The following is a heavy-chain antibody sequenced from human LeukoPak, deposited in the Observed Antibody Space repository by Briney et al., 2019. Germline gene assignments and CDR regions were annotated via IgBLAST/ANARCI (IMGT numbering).Heavy chain of an antibody. Sequence: GVSLRLSCAASGFTFSSFWMTWVRQAPGKGLEWVGNIKQDGSEKYYVHSVKGRFTISRDNAKNSLYLQMNSLRAEDTAVYYCARPDDIMTGYNAHFDYGGQRTRVTVS. J-gene: IGHJ4*02. D-gene: IGHD3-9*01. CDR3: ARPDDIMTGYNAHFDY. CDR1: GFTFSSFW. CDR2: IKQDGSEK. V-gene: IGHV3-7*04.